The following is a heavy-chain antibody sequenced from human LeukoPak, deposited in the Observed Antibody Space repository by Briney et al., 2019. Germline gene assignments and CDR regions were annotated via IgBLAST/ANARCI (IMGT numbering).Heavy chain of an antibody. CDR1: GFTFSSYS. D-gene: IGHD2-21*02. Sequence: GGSLRLSCAASGFTFSSYSMNWVRQAPGKGLEWVSYISSSSSTIYYADSVKGRFTISRDNAKNSLYLQMNSLRADDTAVYFCAKAGDRYYFDYWGQGTLVTVSS. J-gene: IGHJ4*02. CDR3: AKAGDRYYFDY. CDR2: ISSSSSTI. V-gene: IGHV3-48*04.